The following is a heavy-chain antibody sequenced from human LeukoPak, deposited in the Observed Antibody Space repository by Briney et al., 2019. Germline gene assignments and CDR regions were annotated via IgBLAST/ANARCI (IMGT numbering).Heavy chain of an antibody. V-gene: IGHV4-39*07. CDR3: ARGGSSSDPFDY. CDR1: GGSISSSSYY. J-gene: IGHJ4*02. D-gene: IGHD6-6*01. CDR2: IYYSGST. Sequence: SETLSLTCTVSGGSISSSSYYWGWIRQPPGKGLEWIGSIYYSGSTYYNPSLKSRVTISVDRSKNQFSLKLSSVTAADTAVYYCARGGSSSDPFDYWGQGTLVTVSS.